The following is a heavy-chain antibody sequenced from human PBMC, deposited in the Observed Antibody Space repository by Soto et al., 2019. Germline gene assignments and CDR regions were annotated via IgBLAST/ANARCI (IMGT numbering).Heavy chain of an antibody. D-gene: IGHD3-10*01. CDR2: IYDNGSKQ. CDR3: ARDDDGEPNAFDV. V-gene: IGHV3-33*01. CDR1: GFTFSRYG. J-gene: IGHJ3*01. Sequence: GGSLRLSCAATGFTFSRYGMHWVRQVPGRGLEWVALIYDNGSKQYYTDSVKGRFTISRDNAKNTLFLEMNVLRAEDTAVYYCARDDDGEPNAFDVWGQGTMVTVSS.